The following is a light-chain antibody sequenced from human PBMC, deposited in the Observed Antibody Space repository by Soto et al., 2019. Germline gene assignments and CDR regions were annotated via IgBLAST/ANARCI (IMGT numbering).Light chain of an antibody. Sequence: EIVLTQSPATLSLSPGERATLSYRASQSVSTFLAWYQHKPGQAPRLLIYDASNRATGIPDRFRGSGSGTDFTPTISSLQPEDFAIYYCQQGTDWTPGTFGQGTKVDIK. CDR3: QQGTDWTPGT. CDR2: DAS. CDR1: QSVSTF. V-gene: IGKV3-11*01. J-gene: IGKJ1*01.